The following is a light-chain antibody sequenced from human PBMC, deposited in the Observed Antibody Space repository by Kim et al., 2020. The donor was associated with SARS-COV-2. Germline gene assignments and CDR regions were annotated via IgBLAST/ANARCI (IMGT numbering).Light chain of an antibody. CDR1: KLGDKY. V-gene: IGLV3-1*01. Sequence: SSELTQPPSVSVSPGQTVSITCSGDKLGDKYACWYQQKPGQSPVLVIYQDNKRPSGIPERFSGSNSGNTATLTISGTQAMDEADYYCQAWDSSSYVFGTGTKVTVL. J-gene: IGLJ1*01. CDR2: QDN. CDR3: QAWDSSSYV.